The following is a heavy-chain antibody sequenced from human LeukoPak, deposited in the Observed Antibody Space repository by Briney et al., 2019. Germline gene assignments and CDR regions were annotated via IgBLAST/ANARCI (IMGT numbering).Heavy chain of an antibody. Sequence: GGSLRLSCAASGFTFDDYAMHWVRQAPGKGLEWVSGISWNSGSIGYADSVKGRFTISRDNAKNSLYLQMSSLRAEDTALYYCAKDLNWNYAGGFAYFDYWGQGTLVTVSS. J-gene: IGHJ4*02. V-gene: IGHV3-9*01. CDR1: GFTFDDYA. CDR3: AKDLNWNYAGGFAYFDY. CDR2: ISWNSGSI. D-gene: IGHD1-7*01.